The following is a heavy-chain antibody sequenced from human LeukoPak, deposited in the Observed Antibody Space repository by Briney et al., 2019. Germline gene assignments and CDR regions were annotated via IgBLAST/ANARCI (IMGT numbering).Heavy chain of an antibody. CDR1: GFTFSSYS. J-gene: IGHJ4*02. CDR2: ISSSSSTI. V-gene: IGHV3-48*04. CDR3: AKDMAGYSSSWYAFDY. D-gene: IGHD6-13*01. Sequence: GGSLRLSCAASGFTFSSYSMNWVRQAPGKGLEWVSYISSSSSTIYYADSVKGRFTISRDNAKNSLYLQMNSLRAEDMALYYCAKDMAGYSSSWYAFDYWGQGTLVTVSS.